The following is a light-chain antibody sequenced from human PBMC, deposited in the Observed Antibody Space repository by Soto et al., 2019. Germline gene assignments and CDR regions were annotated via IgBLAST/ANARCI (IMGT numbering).Light chain of an antibody. J-gene: IGKJ1*01. Sequence: EIVLTQSPGTLSLSPGARATLSCRASQSVSSSYLAWYQQKPGQAPRLLIYGTSSRATAIPDRFSGSGSGTDFTLTISRLEPEDVGVYYCQQYGSSSWTFGQGTKVEIK. CDR3: QQYGSSSWT. CDR2: GTS. V-gene: IGKV3-20*01. CDR1: QSVSSSY.